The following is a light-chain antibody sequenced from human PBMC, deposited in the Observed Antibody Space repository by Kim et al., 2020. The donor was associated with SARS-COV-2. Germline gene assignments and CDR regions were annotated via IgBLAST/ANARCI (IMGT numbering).Light chain of an antibody. V-gene: IGLV2-14*03. Sequence: QSALTQPASVSGSPGQSVTISCAGTSSDVGAYNYVSWYQRHPGKAPNLMIYDVTNRPSGVSNLFSGSKSGKTASLSISVLQAEDEADYYCSSYSSSSPHVFGTGTKVTVL. CDR3: SSYSSSSPHV. CDR1: SSDVGAYNY. J-gene: IGLJ1*01. CDR2: DVT.